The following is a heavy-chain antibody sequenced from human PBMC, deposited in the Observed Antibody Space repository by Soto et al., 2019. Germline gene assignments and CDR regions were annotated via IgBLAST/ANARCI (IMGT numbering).Heavy chain of an antibody. J-gene: IGHJ4*02. CDR3: ARGRYGDY. D-gene: IGHD1-1*01. V-gene: IGHV1-18*01. CDR2: ISAHNGNT. CDR1: GYTLTSYG. Sequence: QVHLVQSGAEVKKPGASVKVSCKGSGYTLTSYGITWVRQAPGQGLEWMGWISAHNGNTDYAQKLQGRVTVTRDTSTSIAYMELRSLRSDDTAVYYCARGRYGDYWGQGALVTVSS.